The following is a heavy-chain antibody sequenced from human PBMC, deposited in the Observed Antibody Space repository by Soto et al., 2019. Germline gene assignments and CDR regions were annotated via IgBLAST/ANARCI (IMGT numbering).Heavy chain of an antibody. Sequence: GGSLRLSCAASGFTFSSYAMHWVRQAPGKGLEYVSAISSNGGSTYYANSVKGRFTISRDNSKNTLYLQMGSLRAEDMAVYYCVKSPSYLLEPNDLRVELWGQGTTVTVPS. V-gene: IGHV3-64*01. CDR2: ISSNGGST. J-gene: IGHJ6*02. CDR1: GFTFSSYA. CDR3: VKSPSYLLEPNDLRVEL. D-gene: IGHD1-1*01.